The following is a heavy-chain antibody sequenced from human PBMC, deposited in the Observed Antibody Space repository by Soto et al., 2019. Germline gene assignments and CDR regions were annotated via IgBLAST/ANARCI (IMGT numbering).Heavy chain of an antibody. CDR2: IIPIFGTA. J-gene: IGHJ6*02. D-gene: IGHD3-3*01. V-gene: IGHV1-69*13. Sequence: ASVKVSCQASGGTFSSYAISWVRQAPGQGLEWMGGIIPIFGTANYAQKFQGRVTITADESTSTAYMELSSLRSEDTAVYYCARDPRITIFGVVPSTGYGMDVWGQGTTVTVS. CDR1: GGTFSSYA. CDR3: ARDPRITIFGVVPSTGYGMDV.